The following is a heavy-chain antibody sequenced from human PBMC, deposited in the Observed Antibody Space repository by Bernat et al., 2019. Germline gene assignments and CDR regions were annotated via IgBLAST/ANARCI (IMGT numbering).Heavy chain of an antibody. CDR3: ARSRGGWPSMGYDY. J-gene: IGHJ4*02. CDR1: GGSIISSNW. Sequence: QVQLQESGPGLVKPSGTLSLTCDVSGGSIISSNWWSWVRQPPGKGLEWIGEIIHSGSTNYNQSLKSRVTMSVDKSKNQLSLKLSSVTAADTAVYYCARSRGGWPSMGYDYWGQGTLVTVSS. V-gene: IGHV4-4*02. CDR2: IIHSGST. D-gene: IGHD6-19*01.